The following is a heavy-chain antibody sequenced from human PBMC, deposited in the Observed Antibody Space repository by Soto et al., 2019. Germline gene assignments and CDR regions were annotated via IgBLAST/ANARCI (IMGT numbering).Heavy chain of an antibody. D-gene: IGHD5-12*01. Sequence: QVQLVQSGGEVKKPGASVKLSCTASGYTFTSYGISWVRQAPGQGLEWMGWISAYNGKTNYAQNVQGRVTMTTDTSPRTAYMDRRSLRSDDTAVYYCARGGDVNYYHGMDVWGQGTTVTVSS. CDR3: ARGGDVNYYHGMDV. CDR2: ISAYNGKT. CDR1: GYTFTSYG. J-gene: IGHJ6*02. V-gene: IGHV1-18*01.